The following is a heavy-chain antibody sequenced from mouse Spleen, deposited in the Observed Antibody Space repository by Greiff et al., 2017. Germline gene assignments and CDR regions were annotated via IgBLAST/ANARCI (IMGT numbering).Heavy chain of an antibody. V-gene: IGHV5-6*01. Sequence: SGGDLVKPGGSLKLSCAASGFTFSSYGMSWVRQTPDKRLEWVATISSGGSYTYYPDSVKGRFTISRDNAKNTLYLQMSSLKSEDTAMYYCARHDFDYWGQGTTLTVSS. J-gene: IGHJ2*01. CDR3: ARHDFDY. CDR2: ISSGGSYT. CDR1: GFTFSSYG.